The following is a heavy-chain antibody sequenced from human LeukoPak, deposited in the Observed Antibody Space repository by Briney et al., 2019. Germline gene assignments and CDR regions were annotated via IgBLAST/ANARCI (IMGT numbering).Heavy chain of an antibody. CDR3: ARDGGTRDFDY. CDR2: IYYSGST. J-gene: IGHJ4*02. Sequence: SQTLSLTCTVSGGSIRSGGYSWSWIRQHPGKGLEWIGYIYYSGSTYYNPSLKSRVTISVDTSKNQFSLKLSSVTAADTAVYYCARDGGTRDFDYWGQGTLVTVSS. D-gene: IGHD3-16*01. CDR1: GGSIRSGGYS. V-gene: IGHV4-31*03.